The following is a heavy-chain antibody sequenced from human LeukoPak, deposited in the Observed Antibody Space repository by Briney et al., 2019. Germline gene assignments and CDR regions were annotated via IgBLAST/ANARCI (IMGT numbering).Heavy chain of an antibody. Sequence: SSETLSLTCTVSGGSISSSSYYWGWIRQPPGKGLEWIGSIYYSGSTYYNPSLKSRVTISVDTSKNQFSLKLSSVTAADTAVYYCASSSSSPLGWFDPWGQGTLVTVSS. V-gene: IGHV4-39*07. J-gene: IGHJ5*02. CDR2: IYYSGST. D-gene: IGHD6-13*01. CDR1: GGSISSSSYY. CDR3: ASSSSSPLGWFDP.